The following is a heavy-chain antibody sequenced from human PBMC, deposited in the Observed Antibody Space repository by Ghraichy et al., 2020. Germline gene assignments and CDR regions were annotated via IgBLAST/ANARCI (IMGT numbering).Heavy chain of an antibody. CDR3: VGGLTMVRALHR. CDR1: GGSISSGGYY. J-gene: IGHJ4*02. V-gene: IGHV4-31*03. Sequence: SETLSLTCTVSGGSISSGGYYWSWIRQHPGKGLEWIGYIYNSGSTYYNPSLKSRVTISVDTSKNQFSLKLSSVTAADTAVYYCVGGLTMVRALHRWGQGTQVTVSS. CDR2: IYNSGST. D-gene: IGHD3-10*01.